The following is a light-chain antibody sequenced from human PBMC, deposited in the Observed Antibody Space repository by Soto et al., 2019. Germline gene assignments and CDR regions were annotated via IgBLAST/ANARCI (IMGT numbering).Light chain of an antibody. V-gene: IGLV2-14*01. CDR3: SSYTSSSTLMV. Sequence: QSALTQPASVSGSTGQSITISCTGTSSDVGGYNYVSWYQQHPGKAPKLMIYDVSNRPSGVSNRFSGSKSGNTASLTISGLQAEDEADYYCSSYTSSSTLMVFGTGTKVTVL. J-gene: IGLJ1*01. CDR1: SSDVGGYNY. CDR2: DVS.